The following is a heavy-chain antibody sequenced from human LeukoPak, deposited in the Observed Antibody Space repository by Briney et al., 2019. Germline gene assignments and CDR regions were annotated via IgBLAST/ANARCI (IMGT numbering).Heavy chain of an antibody. CDR1: GYTFTSYG. D-gene: IGHD6-19*01. V-gene: IGHV1-18*01. CDR2: ISGHNGNT. J-gene: IGHJ4*02. CDR3: ARDDSSGWYY. Sequence: ASVKVSCKASGYTFTSYGITWLRQAPGQGLEWMGWISGHNGNTNYAQKFQGRVTMTRDTSTSTVYMELSSLRSEDTAVYYCARDDSSGWYYWGQGTLVTVSS.